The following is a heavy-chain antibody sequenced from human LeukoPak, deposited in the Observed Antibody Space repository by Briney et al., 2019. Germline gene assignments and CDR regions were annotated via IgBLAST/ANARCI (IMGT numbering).Heavy chain of an antibody. V-gene: IGHV4-34*01. CDR1: GGSFSGYY. CDR2: INHSGST. D-gene: IGHD2-2*01. Sequence: SETLSLTCAVYGGSFSGYYWSWIRQPPGKGLEWIGEINHSGSTNYNPSLKSRVTISVDTSKNQFSLKLSSVTAADTAVYYCARGGGMTSIVVVPAASYGMDVWGQGTTVTVSS. J-gene: IGHJ6*02. CDR3: ARGGGMTSIVVVPAASYGMDV.